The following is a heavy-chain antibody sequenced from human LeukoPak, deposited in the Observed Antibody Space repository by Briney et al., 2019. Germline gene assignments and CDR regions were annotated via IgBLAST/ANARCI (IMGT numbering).Heavy chain of an antibody. D-gene: IGHD5-18*01. CDR3: ARHVGIHLWSLYFDY. Sequence: SETLSLTCTVSGGSISSYYWSWIRQPPGKGLEWIGYIYFSGSTNYNPSLKSRVTISVDTSKNQFSLKLISVTAADTAVYYCARHVGIHLWSLYFDYWGQGSLVTVSS. CDR2: IYFSGST. CDR1: GGSISSYY. V-gene: IGHV4-59*08. J-gene: IGHJ4*02.